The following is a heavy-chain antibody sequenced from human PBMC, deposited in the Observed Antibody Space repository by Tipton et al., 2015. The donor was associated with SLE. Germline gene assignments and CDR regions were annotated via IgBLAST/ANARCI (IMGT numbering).Heavy chain of an antibody. V-gene: IGHV3-66*02. J-gene: IGHJ6*02. Sequence: SLRLSCAASGFTVSSNYMSWVRQAPGKGLEWVSVIYSGGSTYYADSVKGRFTISRDNSKNTLYLQMNSLRAEDTAVYYCARDRFWCGGSCYSTDYYGMDVWGQGTMVTVSS. CDR3: ARDRFWCGGSCYSTDYYGMDV. D-gene: IGHD2-15*01. CDR1: GFTVSSNY. CDR2: IYSGGST.